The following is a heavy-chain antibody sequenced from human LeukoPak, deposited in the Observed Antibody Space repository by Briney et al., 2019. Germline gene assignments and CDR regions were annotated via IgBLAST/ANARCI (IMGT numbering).Heavy chain of an antibody. J-gene: IGHJ4*02. CDR3: ARSYYDFWSGFYSDF. CDR2: ISYSGST. Sequence: SETLSLTCTVSGGSVNSHYWSWIRQPPGKGLQWIGFISYSGSTSYNPSLMSRVTISVDTSKNQFSLKLNSVTAADTALYFCARSYYDFWSGFYSDFWGQGALVTVSS. CDR1: GGSVNSHY. V-gene: IGHV4-59*02. D-gene: IGHD3-3*01.